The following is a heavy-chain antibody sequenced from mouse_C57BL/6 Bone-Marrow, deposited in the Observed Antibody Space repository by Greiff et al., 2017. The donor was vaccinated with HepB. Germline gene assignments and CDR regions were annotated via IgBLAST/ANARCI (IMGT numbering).Heavy chain of an antibody. Sequence: EVHLVESGGDLVKPGGSLKLSCAASGFTFSSYGMSWVRQTPDKRLEWVANISSGGSYTYYPDSVKGRFTISKDNAKNTLYLQMSSLKSEDTAMYYCARHLRLVGSYSYFDVWGTGTTVTVSS. V-gene: IGHV5-6*01. D-gene: IGHD3-2*02. CDR1: GFTFSSYG. J-gene: IGHJ1*03. CDR3: ARHLRLVGSYSYFDV. CDR2: ISSGGSYT.